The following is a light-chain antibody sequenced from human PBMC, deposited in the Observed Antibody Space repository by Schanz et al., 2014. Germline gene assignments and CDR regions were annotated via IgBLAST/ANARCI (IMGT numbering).Light chain of an antibody. CDR1: QTVNSNF. J-gene: IGKJ4*01. Sequence: EIVLTQSPGTLSLSPGERATLSCRASQTVNSNFVAWYQQRPGQAPRLLIYGASSRATGIPDRFSGRGSGTDFSLTIRRLEPEDFAVYYCQQYGRSPPTFGGGTKVEIK. CDR3: QQYGRSPPT. CDR2: GAS. V-gene: IGKV3-20*01.